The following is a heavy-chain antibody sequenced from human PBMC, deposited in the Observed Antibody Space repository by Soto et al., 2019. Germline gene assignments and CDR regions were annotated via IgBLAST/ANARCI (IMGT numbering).Heavy chain of an antibody. Sequence: EVQLVESGGGLVQPGGSLRLSCAASGFTFSSYSMNWVRQAPGKGLEWVSYISSSSSTIYYADSVKGRFTISRDNAKNSLYLQMNSLRAEDTAVYYCASGSYSRYFDYWGQGTLVTVSS. D-gene: IGHD1-26*01. CDR1: GFTFSSYS. CDR3: ASGSYSRYFDY. CDR2: ISSSSSTI. V-gene: IGHV3-48*01. J-gene: IGHJ4*02.